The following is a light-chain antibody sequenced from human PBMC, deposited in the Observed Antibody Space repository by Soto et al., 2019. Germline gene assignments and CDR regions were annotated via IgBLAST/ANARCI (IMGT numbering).Light chain of an antibody. CDR1: QTIGAN. CDR3: QQSYTTVYT. Sequence: DIQMTQSPSSLSASVGDRVTNTCRASQTIGANLNWYRQKPGKAPTLLIYDATTLQSGVPSRFSGLGSGTDFTLTITSLQPEDSATYFCQQSYTTVYTFGLGTKVDIK. V-gene: IGKV1-39*01. CDR2: DAT. J-gene: IGKJ2*01.